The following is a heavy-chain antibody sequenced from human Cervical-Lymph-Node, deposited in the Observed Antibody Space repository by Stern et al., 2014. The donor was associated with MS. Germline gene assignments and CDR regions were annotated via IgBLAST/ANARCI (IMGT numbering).Heavy chain of an antibody. J-gene: IGHJ4*02. V-gene: IGHV5-51*01. Sequence: EVQLLQSGPEVKRPGESLKISCQASGYTFTSYWIGGGRQMPGESLERIAIIFPGGSDIRYSPSFQGQVPISADKSSSTAYLQWNTLKASDTAIYYCARQRYFDYWGQGTLVTVSS. CDR2: IFPGGSDI. CDR1: GYTFTSYW. CDR3: ARQRYFDY.